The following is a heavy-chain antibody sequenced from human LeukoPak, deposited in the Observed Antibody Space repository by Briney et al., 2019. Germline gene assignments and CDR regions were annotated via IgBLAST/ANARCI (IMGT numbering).Heavy chain of an antibody. V-gene: IGHV4-34*01. D-gene: IGHD6-13*01. Sequence: SETLSLTYAVYGGSFSGYYWSWIRQPPGKGLEWIGEINHSGSTNYNPSLKSRVTISVDTSKNQFSLKLSSVTAADTAVYYCARDLVDDSSSWPYYYGMDVWGQGTTVTVSS. CDR3: ARDLVDDSSSWPYYYGMDV. CDR2: INHSGST. J-gene: IGHJ6*02. CDR1: GGSFSGYY.